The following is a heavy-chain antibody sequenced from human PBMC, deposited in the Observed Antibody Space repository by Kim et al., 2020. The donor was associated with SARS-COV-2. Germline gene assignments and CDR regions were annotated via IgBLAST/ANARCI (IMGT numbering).Heavy chain of an antibody. V-gene: IGHV4-39*01. Sequence: SETLSLTCTVSGGSISSSSYYWGWIRQPPGKGLEWIGSIYYSGSTYYNPSLKSRVTISVDTSKNQFSLKLSSVTAADTAVYYCASRFTYYDFWSGLNWFDPWGQGTLVTVSS. CDR3: ASRFTYYDFWSGLNWFDP. J-gene: IGHJ5*02. CDR2: IYYSGST. D-gene: IGHD3-3*01. CDR1: GGSISSSSYY.